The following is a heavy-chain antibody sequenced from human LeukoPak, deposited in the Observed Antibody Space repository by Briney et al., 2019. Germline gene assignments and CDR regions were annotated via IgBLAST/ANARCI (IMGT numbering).Heavy chain of an antibody. Sequence: GGSLTLSCAASGCTVSSNYMSWVRQAPGKGLDGVSVIYSGGSTYYADSVKGRFTISSDNSKNTLYLQLNSLRAEDTAVYYCARGGIAVAVYWGQGTLVTVSS. CDR2: IYSGGST. V-gene: IGHV3-66*01. CDR3: ARGGIAVAVY. J-gene: IGHJ4*02. D-gene: IGHD6-19*01. CDR1: GCTVSSNY.